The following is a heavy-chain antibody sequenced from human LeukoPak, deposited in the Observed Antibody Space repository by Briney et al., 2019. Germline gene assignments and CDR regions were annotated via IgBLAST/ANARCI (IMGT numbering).Heavy chain of an antibody. CDR3: AKSGGMTTVTHPRYFQH. J-gene: IGHJ1*01. CDR2: ISGSGGST. Sequence: GGSLRLSCAASGFTFSSYAMSWVRQAPGKGLEWVSAISGSGGSTYYADSVKGRFTISRDNSKNTLYLQMNSLRAEDTAVYYRAKSGGMTTVTHPRYFQHWGQGTLVTVSS. V-gene: IGHV3-23*01. D-gene: IGHD4-17*01. CDR1: GFTFSSYA.